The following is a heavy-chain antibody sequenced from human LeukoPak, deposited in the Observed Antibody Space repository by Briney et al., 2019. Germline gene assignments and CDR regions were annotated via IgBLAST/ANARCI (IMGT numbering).Heavy chain of an antibody. Sequence: GGSLRLSCAASGITFSSYAMHWVRQAPGKGLEWVSLISWDGGSTYYADSVKGRFTISRDNSKNSLYLQMNSLRAEDTALYYCAKGSYSGSSGSYEIDYWGQGTLVTVSS. CDR1: GITFSSYA. D-gene: IGHD3-10*01. J-gene: IGHJ4*02. CDR3: AKGSYSGSSGSYEIDY. V-gene: IGHV3-43D*03. CDR2: ISWDGGST.